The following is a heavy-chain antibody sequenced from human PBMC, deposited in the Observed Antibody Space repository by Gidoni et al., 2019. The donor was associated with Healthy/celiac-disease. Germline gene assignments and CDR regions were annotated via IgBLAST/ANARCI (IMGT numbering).Heavy chain of an antibody. CDR3: ARDNAGGAVLS. D-gene: IGHD3-16*01. CDR1: GGPISSGDYY. J-gene: IGHJ5*02. CDR2: IYYSGST. V-gene: IGHV4-31*03. Sequence: QVQLQESGTGLVKPSQTLSPTCTVSGGPISSGDYYWSWIRQHPGKGLEWIGYIYYSGSTYYNPSLKNRVTISGDAAKNQFSLKLSAVTAADTDVYYCARDNAGGAVLSWGQGTLVTVSS.